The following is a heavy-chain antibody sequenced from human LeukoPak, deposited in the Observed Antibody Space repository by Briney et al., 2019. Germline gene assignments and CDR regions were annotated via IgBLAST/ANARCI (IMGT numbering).Heavy chain of an antibody. CDR1: GFTFSDYY. CDR2: LSSSGSTI. D-gene: IGHD1-14*01. CDR3: ARPLDRTEAGAFDI. J-gene: IGHJ3*02. V-gene: IGHV3-11*01. Sequence: GGSLRLSCAASGFTFSDYYMSWIRQAPGKGLEWVSYLSSSGSTIYYADSVKGRFTISRDNAKNSLYLQMNSLRAEDTAVYYCARPLDRTEAGAFDIWGQGTMVTVSS.